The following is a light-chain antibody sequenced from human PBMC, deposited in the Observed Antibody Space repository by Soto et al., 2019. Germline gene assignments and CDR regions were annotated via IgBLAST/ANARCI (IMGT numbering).Light chain of an antibody. CDR1: SSSIGAGYE. Sequence: QSVLTQPPSVYGAPGQRVTISCSGTSSSIGAGYEVHWYHQLPGTAPKLVVSGNGNRPSGVPDRLSASKSGTSASLAITGLHAEDEGHYYCQSYDKRLTADVVGTGTKVTVL. J-gene: IGLJ1*01. V-gene: IGLV1-40*01. CDR3: QSYDKRLTADV. CDR2: GNG.